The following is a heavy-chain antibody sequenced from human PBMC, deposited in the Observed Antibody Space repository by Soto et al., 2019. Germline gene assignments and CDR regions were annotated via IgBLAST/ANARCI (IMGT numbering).Heavy chain of an antibody. CDR2: INGNADNS. V-gene: IGHV3-74*01. CDR3: VRDFRGALAGSELDH. J-gene: IGHJ4*02. CDR1: GFSFVSYL. D-gene: IGHD6-19*01. Sequence: GGSLRLSFAAPGFSFVSYLMHWVRQVPGEGLAWVSRINGNADNSDYADSVKGRFTISRDNAMNRLYLQMDSLRADDTGVYYCVRDFRGALAGSELDHWGQGTLVTLCS.